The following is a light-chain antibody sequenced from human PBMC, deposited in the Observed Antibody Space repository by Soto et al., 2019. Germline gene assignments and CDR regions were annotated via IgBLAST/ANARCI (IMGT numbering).Light chain of an antibody. CDR1: QSVSSSF. J-gene: IGKJ3*01. Sequence: EIVVTQTPGTLSLSPGERATLSCRASQSVSSSFLAWYQQRPGQAPRLLIYGASNRATGIPDRFSGSGSGTDFTLTISRLEPEDFAVYYCPQHAGSPLFTFGPGTKVDIK. V-gene: IGKV3-20*01. CDR2: GAS. CDR3: PQHAGSPLFT.